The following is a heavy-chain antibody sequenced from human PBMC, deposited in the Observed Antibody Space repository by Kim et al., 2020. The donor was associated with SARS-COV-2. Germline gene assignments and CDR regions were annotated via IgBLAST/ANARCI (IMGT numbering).Heavy chain of an antibody. Sequence: SADSVGARFTITPDNDRNSLYLQMNSLRAEDTAVYYCARGPNYSPFDYWGQGTLVTVSS. CDR3: ARGPNYSPFDY. D-gene: IGHD4-4*01. V-gene: IGHV3-11*04. J-gene: IGHJ4*02.